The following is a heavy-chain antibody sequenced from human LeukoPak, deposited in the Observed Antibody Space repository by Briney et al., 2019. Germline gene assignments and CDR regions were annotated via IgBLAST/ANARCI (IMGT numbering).Heavy chain of an antibody. J-gene: IGHJ4*02. Sequence: GGSLRLSCAASGYTFSDAWMSWVRQAPGKGLEWVGRIKSKTDGGTTDYAAPAKGRFTISRDDSKNTLYLQMNSLKTEDTAVYYCTTDLDIVVVPGWGQGTLVTVSS. CDR2: IKSKTDGGTT. CDR3: TTDLDIVVVPG. CDR1: GYTFSDAW. D-gene: IGHD2-2*03. V-gene: IGHV3-15*01.